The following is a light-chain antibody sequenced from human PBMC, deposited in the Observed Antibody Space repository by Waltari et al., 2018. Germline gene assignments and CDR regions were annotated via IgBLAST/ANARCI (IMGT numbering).Light chain of an antibody. CDR1: TGAVTSGHY. Sequence: QTVVTQEPSLTVSPGGTVTLTCASYTGAVTSGHYPNWFQQTPGQAPKSLIYRTDNKHPWTHARLSGSLLGGKAALTLSGVQPEEEDDYYCLLFFGGAQPFYVFGTGTKVTVL. J-gene: IGLJ1*01. V-gene: IGLV7-43*01. CDR3: LLFFGGAQPFYV. CDR2: RTD.